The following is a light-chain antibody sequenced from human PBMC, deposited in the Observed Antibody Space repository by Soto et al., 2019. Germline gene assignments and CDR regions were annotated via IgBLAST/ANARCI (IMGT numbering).Light chain of an antibody. CDR2: GAS. CDR3: QQYASSIS. CDR1: QSVSENY. V-gene: IGKV3-20*01. Sequence: VLTQSPGTLSFSPGDSATLSCRASQSVSENYLAWYQQKPGRTPRILIYGASKRATGVPDRFSGSGSGTQFTLTISRLDPEDFAVYYCQQYASSISFGGGTKIDIK. J-gene: IGKJ4*01.